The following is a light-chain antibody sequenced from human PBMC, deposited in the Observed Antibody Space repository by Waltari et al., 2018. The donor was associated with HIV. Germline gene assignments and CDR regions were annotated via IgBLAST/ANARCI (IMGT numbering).Light chain of an antibody. CDR3: AAWDDSLSGHVV. CDR1: SSTIGSNY. V-gene: IGLV1-47*01. CDR2: RSN. Sequence: QSVLTQPPSASGTPGPRVTISCSGSSSTIGSNYVYWYQQHPGTAPKLLIYRSNQRPSGVPGRFSGSKSGTSASLAISGLRSEDEADYYCAAWDDSLSGHVVFGGGTKLTVL. J-gene: IGLJ2*01.